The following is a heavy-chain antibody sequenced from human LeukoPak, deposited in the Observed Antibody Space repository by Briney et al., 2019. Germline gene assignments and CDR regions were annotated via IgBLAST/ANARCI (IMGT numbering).Heavy chain of an antibody. CDR2: ISGSGGNT. Sequence: GGSLRLSCVASGFTFNKYAMSWVRQAPGKGLEWVSLISGSGGNTYFADSVEGRFTISRDNSMNTLYLQMNSLRADDTAVYYCAKGRGDGYSYPLLFDYWGQGTLVTVSS. J-gene: IGHJ4*02. D-gene: IGHD5-24*01. CDR3: AKGRGDGYSYPLLFDY. V-gene: IGHV3-23*01. CDR1: GFTFNKYA.